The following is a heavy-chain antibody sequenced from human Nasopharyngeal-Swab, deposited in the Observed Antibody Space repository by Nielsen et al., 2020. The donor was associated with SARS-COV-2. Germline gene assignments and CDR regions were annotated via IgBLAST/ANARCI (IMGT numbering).Heavy chain of an antibody. V-gene: IGHV3-21*01. J-gene: IGHJ6*03. Sequence: GESLKISWAGSGFTFGSFGMTWVRQAPGKGLEWVSYISPSSGYIYYAESLKGRITISRDNGKNSVCLLMNSLRADDTAVYFCARQDRFYYYLDVWGKGTTVTVSS. CDR1: GFTFGSFG. CDR3: ARQDRFYYYLDV. CDR2: ISPSSGYI. D-gene: IGHD3-3*01.